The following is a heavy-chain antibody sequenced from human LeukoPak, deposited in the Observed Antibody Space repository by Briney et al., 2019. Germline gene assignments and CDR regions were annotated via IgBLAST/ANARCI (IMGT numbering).Heavy chain of an antibody. CDR3: ASTRGSYNYYYYYMDV. CDR1: GFTFSDYY. Sequence: GGSLRLSCAASGFTFSDYYMSWIRQAPGKGLECVSYISSSGSTIYYADSVKGRFTISRDNAKNSLYLQMNSLRAEDTAVYYCASTRGSYNYYYYYMDVWGKGTTVTVSS. J-gene: IGHJ6*03. V-gene: IGHV3-11*01. D-gene: IGHD3-16*01. CDR2: ISSSGSTI.